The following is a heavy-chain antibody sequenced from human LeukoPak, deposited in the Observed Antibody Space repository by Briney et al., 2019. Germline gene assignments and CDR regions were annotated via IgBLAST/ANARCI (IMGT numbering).Heavy chain of an antibody. D-gene: IGHD3-3*01. CDR3: ARGNGYYDFWYFDY. J-gene: IGHJ4*02. V-gene: IGHV4-59*01. CDR1: GGSISSYY. Sequence: SETLSLTCTVSGGSISSYYWSWIRQPPGKGLEWIGYIYYSGSTNYNPSLKSRVTISVDTSKNQFSLKLSSVTAADTAVYYCARGNGYYDFWYFDYWGQGTLVTVSS. CDR2: IYYSGST.